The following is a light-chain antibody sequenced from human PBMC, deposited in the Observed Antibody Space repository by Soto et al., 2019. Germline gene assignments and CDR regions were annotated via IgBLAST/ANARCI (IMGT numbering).Light chain of an antibody. Sequence: EIVMTQSPATLSVSPGGRATLSCRASQTISGTLAWYQQNPCQAPRLLIHGASTRAPGFPATFSGSGSGTDFTLTISSLQSEDFPVYYCQQYDNWPWTFGQGTKVDSK. CDR1: QTISGT. J-gene: IGKJ1*01. CDR3: QQYDNWPWT. CDR2: GAS. V-gene: IGKV3-15*01.